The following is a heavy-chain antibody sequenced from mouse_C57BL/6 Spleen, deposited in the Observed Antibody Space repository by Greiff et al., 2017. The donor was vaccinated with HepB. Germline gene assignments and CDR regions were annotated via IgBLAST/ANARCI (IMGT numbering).Heavy chain of an antibody. D-gene: IGHD1-1*01. J-gene: IGHJ2*01. CDR1: GYAFSSSW. CDR3: ARYYGSSYAYYFDY. Sequence: QVQLQQSGPELVKPGASVKISCKASGYAFSSSWMNWVKQRPVKGLEWIGRIYPGDGDTNYNGKFKGKATLTADKSSSTAYMQLSSLTSEDSAVYFCARYYGSSYAYYFDYWGQGTTLTVSS. CDR2: IYPGDGDT. V-gene: IGHV1-82*01.